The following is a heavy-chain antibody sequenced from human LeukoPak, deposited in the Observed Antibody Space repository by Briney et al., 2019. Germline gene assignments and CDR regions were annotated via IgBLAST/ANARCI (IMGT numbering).Heavy chain of an antibody. CDR1: GFTFSSYA. D-gene: IGHD5-24*01. CDR3: AKDREDGYNTNWFDP. V-gene: IGHV3-23*01. CDR2: ISGSGGST. J-gene: IGHJ5*02. Sequence: GGSLRLSCAASGFTFSSYAMSWVRQAPGKGLEWVSAISGSGGSTYYADSVKGRFTISRDNSKNTLYLQMNSLRAEDTAVYYCAKDREDGYNTNWFDPWGQGTLVTVSS.